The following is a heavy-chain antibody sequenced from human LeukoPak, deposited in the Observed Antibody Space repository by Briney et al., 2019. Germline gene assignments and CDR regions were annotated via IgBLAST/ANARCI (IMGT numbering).Heavy chain of an antibody. CDR2: ISGSGGST. J-gene: IGHJ4*02. V-gene: IGHV3-23*01. CDR1: GFTFSGYA. D-gene: IGHD3-16*01. Sequence: GGSLRLSCAASGFTFSGYAMSWVRQAPGKGLEWVSAISGSGGSTYYADSVKGRFTISRDNSKNTLYLQMNSLRAEDTAVYYCAKDGEEFYDYVWGSSLYYFDYWGQGTLVTVSS. CDR3: AKDGEEFYDYVWGSSLYYFDY.